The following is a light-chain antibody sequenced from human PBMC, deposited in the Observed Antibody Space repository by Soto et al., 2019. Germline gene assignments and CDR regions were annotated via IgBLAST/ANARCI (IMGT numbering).Light chain of an antibody. Sequence: QSVLTQPPSASGTPGQRVTISCSGSSSNIGANPINWYQQLPVTAPKLLIYNNDKRPSGVPARFSASKSGTSASLASSGLQSEDEADYYCEAWDDSLYGAVLGGGTKLTVL. V-gene: IGLV1-44*01. CDR3: EAWDDSLYGAV. CDR1: SSNIGANP. CDR2: NND. J-gene: IGLJ2*01.